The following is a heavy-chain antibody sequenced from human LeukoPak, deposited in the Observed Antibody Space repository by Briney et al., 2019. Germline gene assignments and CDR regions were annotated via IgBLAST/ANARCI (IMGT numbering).Heavy chain of an antibody. CDR1: GFTFDDYG. CDR2: INWNGGST. J-gene: IGHJ4*02. CDR3: ARVWYYYGSGSYPVYYFDY. D-gene: IGHD3-10*01. Sequence: GGSLRLSCAASGFTFDDYGMSWVRQAPGKGLEWVSGINWNGGSTGYADSVKGRFTISRDNAKNSLYLQMNSLRAEDTAVYYCARVWYYYGSGSYPVYYFDYWGQGTLVTVSS. V-gene: IGHV3-20*04.